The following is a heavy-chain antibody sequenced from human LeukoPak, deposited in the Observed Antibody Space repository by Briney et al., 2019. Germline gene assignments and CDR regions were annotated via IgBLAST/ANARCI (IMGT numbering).Heavy chain of an antibody. D-gene: IGHD6-6*01. CDR3: ARGYSSSWDAFDI. CDR2: IYYSGST. J-gene: IGHJ3*02. V-gene: IGHV4-30-4*08. CDR1: GGSISSGDYY. Sequence: SQTLSLTCTVSGGSISSGDYYWSWIRQPPGKGPEWIGYIYYSGSTHYNPSLKSRVTISVDTSKNQFSLKLSSVTAADTDVYYCARGYSSSWDAFDIWGQGTMVTVSS.